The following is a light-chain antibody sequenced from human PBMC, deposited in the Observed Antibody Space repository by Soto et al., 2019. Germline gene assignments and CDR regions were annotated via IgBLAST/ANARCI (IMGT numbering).Light chain of an antibody. J-gene: IGKJ1*01. CDR3: QQYGSSWT. Sequence: EIVLTQSPGTLSLSTGERATLSCRASQRISNNYLAWYQHKPGQAPRLLMYGASSRATGIPDRFSGSGSGTDFTLTISRLEPEDFAVYYCQQYGSSWTFGQGTKVDIK. CDR1: QRISNNY. V-gene: IGKV3-20*01. CDR2: GAS.